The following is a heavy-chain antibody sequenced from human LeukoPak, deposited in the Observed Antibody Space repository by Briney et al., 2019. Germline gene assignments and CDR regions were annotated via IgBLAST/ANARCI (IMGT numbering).Heavy chain of an antibody. CDR3: ARGRGWGYSYGYYFDY. Sequence: GGSLRLSCAASGFTFSSYDMYWVRQAPGKGLVWVSRINTDGSSTSYADSVKGRFTISRDNAKNTLYLQMNSLRAEDTAVYYCARGRGWGYSYGYYFDYWGQGTLVTVSS. D-gene: IGHD5-18*01. J-gene: IGHJ4*02. CDR1: GFTFSSYD. CDR2: INTDGSST. V-gene: IGHV3-74*01.